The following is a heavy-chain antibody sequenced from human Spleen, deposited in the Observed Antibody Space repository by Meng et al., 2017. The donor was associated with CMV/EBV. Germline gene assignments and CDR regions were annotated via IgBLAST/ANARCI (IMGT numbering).Heavy chain of an antibody. CDR3: ARAKLSGTPNDS. Sequence: ASVKVSCKASGYTFTSYGISWVRQAPGQGLEWMGWISGYDGRANYGQKLQGRVTMTRDTSINTAYMELTSLTSDDTAVYHCARAKLSGTPNDSWGQGTLVTVSS. V-gene: IGHV1-18*01. J-gene: IGHJ4*02. CDR2: ISGYDGRA. D-gene: IGHD5-12*01. CDR1: GYTFTSYG.